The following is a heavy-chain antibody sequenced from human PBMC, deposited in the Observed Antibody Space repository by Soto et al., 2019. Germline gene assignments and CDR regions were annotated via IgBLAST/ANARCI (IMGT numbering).Heavy chain of an antibody. J-gene: IGHJ3*02. CDR1: GFTFSDYW. Sequence: EVQLVESGGDLVQPGGSLRLSCAASGFTFSDYWMHWVRQAPGKGLVWVSRVNNDGRGTIYADSVKGRFTVSRDNAKNTLFLQMNSLRVDDTAMYYCTRGSVDHAFDIWGQGTMVTVSS. V-gene: IGHV3-74*01. CDR3: TRGSVDHAFDI. D-gene: IGHD3-9*01. CDR2: VNNDGRGT.